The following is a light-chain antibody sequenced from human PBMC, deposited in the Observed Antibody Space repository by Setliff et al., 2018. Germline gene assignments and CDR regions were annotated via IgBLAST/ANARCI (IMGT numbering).Light chain of an antibody. CDR1: SSDVGSYDF. Sequence: QSVLTQPASVSGSPGQSITISCSGTSSDVGSYDFVSWYQQHAGKAPKLIIYDVSNRPSGVSNRFSGSKAGNTASLTISGLKADDEADYFCGSYTNTFGYVFGSGTKVTVL. CDR3: GSYTNTFGYV. V-gene: IGLV2-14*03. J-gene: IGLJ1*01. CDR2: DVS.